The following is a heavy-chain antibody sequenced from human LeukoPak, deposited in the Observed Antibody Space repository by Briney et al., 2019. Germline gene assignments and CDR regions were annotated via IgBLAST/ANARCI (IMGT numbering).Heavy chain of an antibody. D-gene: IGHD4/OR15-4a*01. CDR3: SRGSDESKTGAN. J-gene: IGHJ4*02. CDR1: GQSFSQYY. Sequence: PSQTLSLTCAIYGQSFSQYYGSWIRHPPGKGLEWVGEIQPSGSTSFNPSLESRVSISKAPPKNQFSLKLTSVTAANTAGYYCSRGSDESKTGANWGQGTLVTVSS. CDR2: IQPSGST. V-gene: IGHV4-34*01.